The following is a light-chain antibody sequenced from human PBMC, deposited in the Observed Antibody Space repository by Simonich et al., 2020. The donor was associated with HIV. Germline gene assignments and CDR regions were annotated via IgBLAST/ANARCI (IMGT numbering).Light chain of an antibody. Sequence: DIQMTQSPSSLSASVGDRVTITCRASQDISHSLAWYQQTPGKAPKLLLYGASRLESGVPSRFSGSGSVTDYTLTISSLQPEDFATYYCQQYYSTPTFGPGTKVDIK. CDR3: QQYYSTPT. J-gene: IGKJ3*01. V-gene: IGKV1-NL1*01. CDR1: QDISHS. CDR2: GAS.